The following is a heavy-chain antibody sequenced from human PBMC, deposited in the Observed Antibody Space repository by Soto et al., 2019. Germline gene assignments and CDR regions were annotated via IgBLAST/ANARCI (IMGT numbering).Heavy chain of an antibody. D-gene: IGHD2-2*01. CDR1: GYXLTELS. CDR2: FDPEDGET. V-gene: IGHV1-24*01. J-gene: IGHJ4*02. Sequence: GASVKVSCKVSGYXLTELSMHWVRQAPGKGLEWMGGFDPEDGETIYAQKFQGRVTMTEDTSTDTAYMELSSLRSEDTAVYYCATVRYCSSTSCYVYFDYWGQGTLVTISS. CDR3: ATVRYCSSTSCYVYFDY.